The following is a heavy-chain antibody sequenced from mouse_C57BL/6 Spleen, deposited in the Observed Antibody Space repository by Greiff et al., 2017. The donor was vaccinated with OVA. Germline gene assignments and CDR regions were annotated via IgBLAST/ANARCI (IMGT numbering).Heavy chain of an antibody. J-gene: IGHJ2*01. CDR1: GFTFSDYG. Sequence: EVKLMESGGGLVKPGGSLKLSCAASGFTFSDYGMHWVRQAPEKGLEWVAYISSGSSTNYYADTVKGPFTISRDNAKNTLFLQMTSLRSEDTAMYYCAKGTTVADYWGQGTTLTVSS. CDR3: AKGTTVADY. D-gene: IGHD1-1*01. V-gene: IGHV5-17*01. CDR2: ISSGSSTN.